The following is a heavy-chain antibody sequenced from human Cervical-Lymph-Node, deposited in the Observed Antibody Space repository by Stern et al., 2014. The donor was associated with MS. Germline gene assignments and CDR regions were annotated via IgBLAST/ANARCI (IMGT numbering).Heavy chain of an antibody. Sequence: ESGPVLVKPTETLTLTCTVSGFSLSNARMGVSWIRQPPGKALEWLGHLFSNDEKSYSTSLKSRLTISKDTSKSQVVLTMTNMDPVDTATYYCARIPPGYSVAWDWYFDLWGRGTLVTVSS. CDR2: LFSNDEK. J-gene: IGHJ2*01. D-gene: IGHD6-13*01. CDR1: GFSLSNARMG. CDR3: ARIPPGYSVAWDWYFDL. V-gene: IGHV2-26*01.